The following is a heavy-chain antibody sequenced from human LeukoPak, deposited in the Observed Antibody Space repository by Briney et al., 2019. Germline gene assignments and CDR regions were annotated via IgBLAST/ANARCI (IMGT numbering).Heavy chain of an antibody. D-gene: IGHD3-10*01. CDR2: IKQDGSEK. V-gene: IGHV3-7*01. CDR1: GFTFSSYW. CDR3: ARELVIWFGRRSYYFDY. J-gene: IGHJ4*02. Sequence: GGSLRLSCSASGFTFSSYWMSWVRQAPGKGLEWVANIKQDGSEKYYVDSVKGRFTISRDNAKNSLYLQMNSLRAEDTAVYYCARELVIWFGRRSYYFDYWGQGTLVTVSS.